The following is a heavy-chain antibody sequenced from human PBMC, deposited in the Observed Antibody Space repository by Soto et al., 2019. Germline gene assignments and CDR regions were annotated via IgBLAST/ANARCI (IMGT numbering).Heavy chain of an antibody. J-gene: IGHJ6*02. Sequence: GASVKVSCKASGGTFSSYAISWVRQAPGQGLEWMGGIIPIFGTANYAQKFQGRVTITADESTSTAYMELSSLRSDDTAVYYCARVYCSSTSCLPHYYYYGMDVWGQGTTVTVSS. CDR2: IIPIFGTA. CDR3: ARVYCSSTSCLPHYYYYGMDV. D-gene: IGHD2-2*01. V-gene: IGHV1-69*13. CDR1: GGTFSSYA.